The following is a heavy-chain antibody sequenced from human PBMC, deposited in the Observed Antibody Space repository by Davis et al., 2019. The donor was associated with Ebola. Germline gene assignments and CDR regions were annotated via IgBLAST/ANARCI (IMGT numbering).Heavy chain of an antibody. D-gene: IGHD3-3*01. V-gene: IGHV3-73*01. CDR1: GFSFSDSP. J-gene: IGHJ6*03. CDR2: IRGKAYSYAT. Sequence: GGSLRLSCAASGFSFSDSPMHWVRQASGKGLEWIGRIRGKAYSYATTYAASMSAKFTISRDDSRNTAYLQMNSLKTEDTAVYYCSRGRYDHWIGSPNYYMDVWGKGTTVTVSS. CDR3: SRGRYDHWIGSPNYYMDV.